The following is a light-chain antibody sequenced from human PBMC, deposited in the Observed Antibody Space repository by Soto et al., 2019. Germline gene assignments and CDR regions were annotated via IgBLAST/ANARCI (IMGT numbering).Light chain of an antibody. CDR1: QNISHF. Sequence: DIQMTQSPLSLSASVGESVTITCRASQNISHFLNWYQQKPGKPPRLLIFGTSNLQSGVPSRFRGSRSETDFSLTISGLKPEDFSIYICQQSYRSPLNFGPGTRVA. J-gene: IGKJ3*01. CDR3: QQSYRSPLN. CDR2: GTS. V-gene: IGKV1-39*01.